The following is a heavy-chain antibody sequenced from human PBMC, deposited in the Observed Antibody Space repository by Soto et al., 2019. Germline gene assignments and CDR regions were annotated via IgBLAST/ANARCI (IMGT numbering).Heavy chain of an antibody. Sequence: QVQLQESGPGLVTPSGTVSLACDVSGDSITNVNWWSWVRQSREKGLEWIGEIHHSGGTNYNPSLKSRATISMDKSNNRFSLKLNSVTAADTAVYYCARAGYYCLDYWGQRILVVVSS. CDR2: IHHSGGT. CDR1: GDSITNVNW. J-gene: IGHJ4*02. CDR3: ARAGYYCLDY. V-gene: IGHV4-4*02. D-gene: IGHD3-22*01.